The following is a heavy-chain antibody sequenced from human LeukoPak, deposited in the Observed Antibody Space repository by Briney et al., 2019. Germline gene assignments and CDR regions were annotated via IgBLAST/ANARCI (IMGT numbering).Heavy chain of an antibody. CDR2: IYWNDEK. V-gene: IGHV2-5*01. CDR3: AHRTYYDILTGYNLGANWFDP. Sequence: SRPTLFHPTQPLTPTCTFSGFSLGTRGVGVGCIRQPPAQALEWLTLIYWNDEKRYSPSLKSRLTINKHTSKNQVVLTRTNMDPVDTATYYCAHRTYYDILTGYNLGANWFDPWGQGTLVTVSS. CDR1: GFSLGTRGVG. D-gene: IGHD3-9*01. J-gene: IGHJ5*02.